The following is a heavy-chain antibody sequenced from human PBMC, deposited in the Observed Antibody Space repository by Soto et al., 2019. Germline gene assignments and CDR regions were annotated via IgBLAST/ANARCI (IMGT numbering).Heavy chain of an antibody. CDR3: ARCYCSVGSCYACWHFDL. CDR2: ISASTGDP. D-gene: IGHD2-15*01. CDR1: GYTFTNYA. V-gene: IGHV1-18*01. J-gene: IGHJ2*01. Sequence: QVQLVQSGPEVKKPGASVKVSCQASGYTFTNYAISWVRQAPGQGRAWMGWISASTGDPDHAQNFQGRVTMTLDTSTNTANMELRSLRSDDTAVYYCARCYCSVGSCYACWHFDLWGRGTLVTVSS.